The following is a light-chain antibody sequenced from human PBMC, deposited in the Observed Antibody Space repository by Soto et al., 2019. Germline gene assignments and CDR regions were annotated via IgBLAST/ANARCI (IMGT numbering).Light chain of an antibody. J-gene: IGKJ4*01. CDR2: DGS. CDR1: QAISTY. V-gene: IGKV1-9*01. CDR3: QQFYTYLLT. Sequence: DIQLTQSPSFLSASVGDRVTITCRASQAISTYLAWYQQKPGEAPKLLISDGSTLQIGVPARFSASGSGIEFTLTITSLQPEDFATFYCQQFYTYLLTFGGGTKVEIK.